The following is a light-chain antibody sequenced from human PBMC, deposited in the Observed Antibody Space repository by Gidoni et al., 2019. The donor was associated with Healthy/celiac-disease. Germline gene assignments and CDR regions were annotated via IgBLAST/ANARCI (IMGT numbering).Light chain of an antibody. CDR2: DAS. J-gene: IGKJ4*01. V-gene: IGKV1-33*01. CDR1: QDISNY. Sequence: DIKMTQSPASLSASVGDRVTITCQASQDISNYLNWYQQKPGKAPKLLIYDASNLETGVPSRFSGSGSGTDFTFTISSLRPEDIATYYCQQSDNPLLTFGGGTKVEIK. CDR3: QQSDNPLLT.